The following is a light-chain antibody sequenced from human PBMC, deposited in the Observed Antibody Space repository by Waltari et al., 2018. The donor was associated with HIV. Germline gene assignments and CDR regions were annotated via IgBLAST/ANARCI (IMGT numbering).Light chain of an antibody. V-gene: IGLV7-43*01. Sequence: QTVVTQEPSLTVSPGGTVTLTCASGTGAVTSGYYPNWFQQRPGHAPRALIYSKSNKHSWTPARFSSSRRGGKAALTLSGVQPEDEAEYYCLLYYGGAWVFGGGTKLTVL. CDR2: SKS. J-gene: IGLJ3*02. CDR1: TGAVTSGYY. CDR3: LLYYGGAWV.